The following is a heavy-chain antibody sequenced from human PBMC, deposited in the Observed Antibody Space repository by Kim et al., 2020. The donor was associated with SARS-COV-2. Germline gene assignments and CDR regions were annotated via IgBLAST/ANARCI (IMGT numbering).Heavy chain of an antibody. Sequence: GGSLRLSCAASGFTFSSYSMNWVRQAPGKGLEWVSSISSSSSYIYYADSVKGRFTISRDNAKNSLYLQMNSLRAEDTAVYYCARDKAVATYYYYGMDVWGQGTTVTVSS. CDR3: ARDKAVATYYYYGMDV. V-gene: IGHV3-21*01. CDR2: ISSSSSYI. CDR1: GFTFSSYS. J-gene: IGHJ6*02. D-gene: IGHD5-12*01.